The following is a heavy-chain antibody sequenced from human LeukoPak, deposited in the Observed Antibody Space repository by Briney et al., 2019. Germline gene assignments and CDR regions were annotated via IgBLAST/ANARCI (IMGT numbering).Heavy chain of an antibody. CDR3: ARGAYDSSGYYYVGEGYYFDY. Sequence: SETLSLTCTVSGGSISSGDYSWSWIRQPPGKGLEWIGYIYYSGSTYYNPSLKSRVTISVDTSKNQFSLTLSSVTAADTAVYYCARGAYDSSGYYYVGEGYYFDYWGQGTLVTVSS. V-gene: IGHV4-30-4*01. CDR2: IYYSGST. J-gene: IGHJ4*02. D-gene: IGHD3-22*01. CDR1: GGSISSGDYS.